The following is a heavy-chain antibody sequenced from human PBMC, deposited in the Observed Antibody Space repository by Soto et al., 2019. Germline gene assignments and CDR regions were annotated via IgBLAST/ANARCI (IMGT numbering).Heavy chain of an antibody. V-gene: IGHV4-31*03. CDR3: ACRPHMTEDEFEL. CDR1: GGSISSGGYY. J-gene: IGHJ3*01. CDR2: IYYSGST. Sequence: SETLSLTCTVSGGSISSGGYYWSWIRQHPGKGLEWIGYIYYSGSTYYNPSLKSRVTISVDTSKNQFSLKLSSVTAADTAVYYGACRPHMTEDEFELWGQGTMVTVSS. D-gene: IGHD2-15*01.